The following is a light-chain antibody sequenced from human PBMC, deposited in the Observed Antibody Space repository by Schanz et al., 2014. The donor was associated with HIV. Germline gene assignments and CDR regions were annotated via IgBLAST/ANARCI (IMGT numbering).Light chain of an antibody. V-gene: IGLV6-57*04. CDR2: DDN. CDR3: QSYDNNNRWV. Sequence: NFMLTQPHSVSESPGKTVTISCTRSSGSIASNYVQWHQQPPGSAPTTVIYDDNQRPSGVPDRFSGSIDSSSNSASLTISGLKTEDEADYYCQSYDNNNRWVFGGGTKFTVL. J-gene: IGLJ3*02. CDR1: SGSIASNY.